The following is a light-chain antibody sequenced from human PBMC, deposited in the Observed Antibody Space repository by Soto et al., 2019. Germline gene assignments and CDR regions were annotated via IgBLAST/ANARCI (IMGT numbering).Light chain of an antibody. CDR2: KSS. CDR3: QQYNSYHS. CDR1: QSISSW. Sequence: DIPMTQSPSTLSASVEDRVTITCRASQSISSWLAWYQQKPGKAPKLLIYKSSSLESGVPSRFSGSGSGTEFTLTISSLQPDAFATYYCQQYNSYHSFGGGTQVEIK. V-gene: IGKV1-5*03. J-gene: IGKJ4*01.